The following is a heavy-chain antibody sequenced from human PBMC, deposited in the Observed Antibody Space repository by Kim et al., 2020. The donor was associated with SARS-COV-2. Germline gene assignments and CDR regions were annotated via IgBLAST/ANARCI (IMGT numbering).Heavy chain of an antibody. V-gene: IGHV4-34*01. J-gene: IGHJ4*02. CDR1: GGSFSGYY. D-gene: IGHD6-19*01. CDR3: ARRGEQWLVRGFLWGFDY. Sequence: SETLSLTCAVYGGSFSGYYWSWIRQPPGKGLEWIGEINHSGSTNYNPSLKSRVTISVDTSKNQFSLKLSSVTAADTAVYYCARRGEQWLVRGFLWGFDYWGQGTLVTVSS. CDR2: INHSGST.